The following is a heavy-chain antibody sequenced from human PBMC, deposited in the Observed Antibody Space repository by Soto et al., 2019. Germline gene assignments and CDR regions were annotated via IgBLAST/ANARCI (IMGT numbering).Heavy chain of an antibody. CDR2: IYYSGST. D-gene: IGHD3-9*01. V-gene: IGHV4-31*03. CDR1: GGSISSGGYY. CDR3: ASQVLRYSEVHFDY. J-gene: IGHJ4*02. Sequence: SETLSLTCTFSGGSISSGGYYWSWIRQHPGKGLEWIGYIYYSGSTYYNPSLKSRVTISVDTSKNQFSLKLSSVTAADTAVYYCASQVLRYSEVHFDYWGQGTLVTVS.